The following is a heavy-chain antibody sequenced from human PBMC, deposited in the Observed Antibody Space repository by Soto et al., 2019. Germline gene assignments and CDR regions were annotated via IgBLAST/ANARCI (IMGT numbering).Heavy chain of an antibody. CDR3: ARPIYSGYEVIEGRGFEI. D-gene: IGHD5-12*01. J-gene: IGHJ3*02. CDR2: IYPGDSDT. V-gene: IGHV5-51*01. CDR1: GYSFTSYW. Sequence: PGESLKISCKRSGYSFTSYWIGWVRQMPGKGLEWMGIIYPGDSDTRYSPSFQGQVTISADQSISAIYLHWSSLRASDTGMYYCARPIYSGYEVIEGRGFEIWGQGIMVNVSS.